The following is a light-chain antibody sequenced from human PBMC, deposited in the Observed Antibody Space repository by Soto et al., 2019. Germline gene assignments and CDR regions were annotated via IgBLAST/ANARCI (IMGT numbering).Light chain of an antibody. CDR2: EVS. V-gene: IGLV2-14*01. CDR3: SSCTTSGPFYL. CDR1: SSDIGACRF. J-gene: IGLJ1*01. Sequence: QSALSQPASVSGSPGQSITISCTGTSSDIGACRFVSWYQQHPGKAPKLMIYEVSNRPSGVSNRFSGSKSGHSASLTISGLQAEDEAAYYCSSCTTSGPFYLFGTGTKLT.